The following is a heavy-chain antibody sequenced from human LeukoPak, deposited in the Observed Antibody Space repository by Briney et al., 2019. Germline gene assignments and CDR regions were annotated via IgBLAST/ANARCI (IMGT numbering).Heavy chain of an antibody. D-gene: IGHD2-2*01. V-gene: IGHV3-23*01. Sequence: GGSLRLSCAASGFTFSSYTMSWVRQAPGKGLGWVSAIVGSGSNTYYADSVRGRSTISRDNSKNTLYLQMNSLRAEDMAVYYCAKGPIPAAISGTYFDFWGQGTLVTVSS. CDR3: AKGPIPAAISGTYFDF. J-gene: IGHJ4*02. CDR1: GFTFSSYT. CDR2: IVGSGSNT.